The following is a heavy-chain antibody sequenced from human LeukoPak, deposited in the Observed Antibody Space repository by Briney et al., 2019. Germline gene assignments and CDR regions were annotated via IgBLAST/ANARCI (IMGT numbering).Heavy chain of an antibody. D-gene: IGHD3-22*01. CDR1: SGSISSSSYY. CDR3: SRLIQGYYYDSSGYLL. Sequence: PSETLSLTCTVSSGSISSSSYYWGWIRQPPGKGLEWIGSIYYSGSTYYNPSLKSRVTISVDTSKNQFSLKLSSVTAADTAVYYCSRLIQGYYYDSSGYLLWGQGTLVTVSS. CDR2: IYYSGST. J-gene: IGHJ4*02. V-gene: IGHV4-39*01.